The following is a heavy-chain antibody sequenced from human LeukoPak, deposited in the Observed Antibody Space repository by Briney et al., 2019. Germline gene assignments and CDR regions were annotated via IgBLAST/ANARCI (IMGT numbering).Heavy chain of an antibody. D-gene: IGHD3-10*01. CDR1: GGSISSYY. CDR3: ARDMGYYYGSGSYLYYYYYMDV. V-gene: IGHV4-59*12. CDR2: IYYSGST. Sequence: SETLSLTCTVSGGSISSYYWSWIRQPPGKGLEWIGYIYYSGSTNYNPSLKSRVTISVDTSKNQFSLKLSSVTAADTAVYYCARDMGYYYGSGSYLYYYYYMDVWGKGTTVTISS. J-gene: IGHJ6*03.